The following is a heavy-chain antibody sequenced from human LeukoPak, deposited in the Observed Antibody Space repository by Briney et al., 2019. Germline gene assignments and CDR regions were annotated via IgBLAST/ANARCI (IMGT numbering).Heavy chain of an antibody. D-gene: IGHD2-15*01. J-gene: IGHJ4*02. V-gene: IGHV3-73*01. CDR2: IRSKPSGYTT. Sequence: GGSLRLSCAASGFDFSGFYMHWVRQASGRGLEWVGLIRSKPSGYTTVYAASVKCRFTISRDDSKNTAYLQMNSLKGEDTAVYYCTRQHCSGGSCSYVDYWGQGTLVTVSS. CDR1: GFDFSGFY. CDR3: TRQHCSGGSCSYVDY.